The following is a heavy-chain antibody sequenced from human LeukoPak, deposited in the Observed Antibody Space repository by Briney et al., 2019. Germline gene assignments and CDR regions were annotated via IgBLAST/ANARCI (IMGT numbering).Heavy chain of an antibody. D-gene: IGHD6-13*01. CDR1: GFIFGDYG. J-gene: IGHJ4*02. Sequence: GGSLRLSCAASGFIFGDYGMSWVRQATGKGLEWVPGINWSGVSTGYADSVKGRFTISRDNAKKSLYLQMHSLRAEDTALYYCARGQDTTSWLVPALWGQGTLVTVSS. CDR2: INWSGVST. V-gene: IGHV3-20*04. CDR3: ARGQDTTSWLVPAL.